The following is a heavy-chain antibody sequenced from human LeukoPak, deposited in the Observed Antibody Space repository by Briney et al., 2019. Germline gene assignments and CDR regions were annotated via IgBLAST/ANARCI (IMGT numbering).Heavy chain of an antibody. D-gene: IGHD3-10*01. CDR3: AKKRVITTPDAIDWYFDL. J-gene: IGHJ2*01. CDR2: ISYDGSNK. Sequence: QPGRSLRLSCAASGFTFSSYAMHWVRQAPGKGLEWVAVISYDGSNKYYADSVKGRFTISRDNSENTLFLQMNNLGAEDTAVYYCAKKRVITTPDAIDWYFDLWGRGTLVTVSS. V-gene: IGHV3-30-3*02. CDR1: GFTFSSYA.